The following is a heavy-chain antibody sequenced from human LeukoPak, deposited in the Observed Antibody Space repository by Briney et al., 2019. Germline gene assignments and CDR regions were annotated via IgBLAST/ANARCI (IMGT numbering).Heavy chain of an antibody. CDR3: ARDRIDSSSWYATGY. CDR1: GFTFSSYS. D-gene: IGHD6-13*01. V-gene: IGHV3-21*01. CDR2: ISSSSSYI. J-gene: IGHJ4*02. Sequence: GGSLRLSCAASGFTFSSYSMNWVRQAPGKGLEWVSSISSSSSYIYYADSVKGRFTISRDNAKNSLCLQMNSLRAEDTAVYYCARDRIDSSSWYATGYWGQGTLVTVSS.